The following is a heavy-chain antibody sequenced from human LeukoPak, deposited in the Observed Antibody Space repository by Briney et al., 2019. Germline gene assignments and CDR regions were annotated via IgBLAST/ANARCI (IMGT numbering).Heavy chain of an antibody. V-gene: IGHV3-48*03. CDR1: GFTFSSSD. CDR3: AREGSSYAPSGPFYFDY. J-gene: IGHJ4*02. D-gene: IGHD1-26*01. CDR2: ISSSGSTK. Sequence: GGSLRLSCAASGFTFSSSDMNWVRRAPGKGLEWVSYISSSGSTKNYADSVKGRFTISRDNAKNSLYLQMNSLRAEDTAVYYCAREGSSYAPSGPFYFDYWGQGTLVTVSS.